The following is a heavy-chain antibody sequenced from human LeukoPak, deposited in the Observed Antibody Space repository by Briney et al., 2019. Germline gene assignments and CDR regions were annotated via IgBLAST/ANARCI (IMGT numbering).Heavy chain of an antibody. CDR2: ISGSGGST. CDR1: GFTFSSYA. CDR3: ARDSALAQAVMFDY. J-gene: IGHJ4*02. V-gene: IGHV3-23*01. D-gene: IGHD6-19*01. Sequence: GGSLRLSCAASGFTFSSYAMSWVRQAPGKGLEWVSAISGSGGSTYYADSVKGRFTISRDNSKNTLYLQMNSLRAEDTAVYYCARDSALAQAVMFDYWGRGTLVTVSS.